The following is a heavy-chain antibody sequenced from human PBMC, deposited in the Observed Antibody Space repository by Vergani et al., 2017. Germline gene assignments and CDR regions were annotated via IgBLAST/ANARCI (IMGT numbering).Heavy chain of an antibody. CDR2: IYYSGST. D-gene: IGHD5-18*01. V-gene: IGHV4-39*01. Sequence: QLQLQESGSGLVKPSQTLSLTCTVSGASISSSRYYWGWIRQPPGKGLEWIGNIYYSGSTYYNPSLKSRVTISVDTSKNQFSLKLTSVTAADTAVYYCARRGYSYGSPFDYWGQGILVTVSS. CDR3: ARRGYSYGSPFDY. CDR1: GASISSSRYY. J-gene: IGHJ4*02.